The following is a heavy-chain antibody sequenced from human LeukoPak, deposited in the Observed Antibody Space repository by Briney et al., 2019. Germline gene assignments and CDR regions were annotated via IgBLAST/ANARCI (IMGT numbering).Heavy chain of an antibody. V-gene: IGHV3-74*01. CDR2: ICTDGSFT. CDR3: TRVTSGAYFDY. J-gene: IGHJ4*02. Sequence: PGGSLRLSCAASGFTFSNLWMHWVRQAPGKGLVWVSRICTDGSFTTYADSVKGRFTISRDNAKNTLYLQMNSLRVEGTAVYYCTRVTSGAYFDYWGQGTLVTVSS. CDR1: GFTFSNLW. D-gene: IGHD3-10*01.